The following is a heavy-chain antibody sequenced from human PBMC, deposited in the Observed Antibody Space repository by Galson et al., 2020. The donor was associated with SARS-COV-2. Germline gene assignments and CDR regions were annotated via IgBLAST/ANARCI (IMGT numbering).Heavy chain of an antibody. Sequence: GGSLRLSCAASGFTFSGYWMNWVRQAPGKGLEWVAIIKPDGTNKNYVDSVRGRFTISRDNAKNSLYLQMSSLRSEDTAVYYCATISPYCSSTSCRNFDYWGQGTLVTVSS. CDR1: GFTFSGYW. CDR3: ATISPYCSSTSCRNFDY. CDR2: IKPDGTNK. V-gene: IGHV3-7*03. J-gene: IGHJ4*02. D-gene: IGHD2-2*01.